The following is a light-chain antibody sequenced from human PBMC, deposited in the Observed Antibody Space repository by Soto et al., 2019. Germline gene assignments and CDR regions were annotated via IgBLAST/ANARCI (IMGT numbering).Light chain of an antibody. CDR2: KAS. J-gene: IGKJ4*02. V-gene: IGKV1-5*03. CDR3: QQYNSYCT. CDR1: QSIRSW. Sequence: DIQMTQSPSTLSSSLGDRVTITCRASQSIRSWLAWYQQKPGKAPRLLIYKASSLESGVPSRFSGSGSGTEFTLTISSMKPDDSATDYCQQYNSYCTFGRGTKVDIK.